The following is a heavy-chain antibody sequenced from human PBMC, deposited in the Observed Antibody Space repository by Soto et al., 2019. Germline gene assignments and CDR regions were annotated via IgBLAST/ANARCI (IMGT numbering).Heavy chain of an antibody. CDR1: GFTLDDYT. CDR2: VGWNGGDI. Sequence: GGSLRLSCAAPGFTLDDYTMHWVRQAPGKGLEWVAGVGWNGGDIVYADSVKGRFTVSRDNTKNSLYLEMNSLRTEDTAIYYCAKDRAVVVPVSTSYFHYYGLDVWGQGTTVTVSS. D-gene: IGHD2-2*01. V-gene: IGHV3-9*01. CDR3: AKDRAVVVPVSTSYFHYYGLDV. J-gene: IGHJ6*02.